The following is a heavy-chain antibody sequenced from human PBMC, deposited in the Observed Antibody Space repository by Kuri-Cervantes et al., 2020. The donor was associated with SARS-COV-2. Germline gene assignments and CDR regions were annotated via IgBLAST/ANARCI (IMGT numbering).Heavy chain of an antibody. J-gene: IGHJ5*02. CDR2: ISSSSSYI. D-gene: IGHD3-16*01. CDR1: GFTFSDYY. Sequence: GESLKISCAASGFTFSDYYMSWIRQAPGKGLEWVSSISSSSSYIYYADSVKGRFTISRDNAKNSLYLQMNSLRAEDTAVYYCASRRFRITHHWGQGTLVTVSS. V-gene: IGHV3-11*03. CDR3: ASRRFRITHH.